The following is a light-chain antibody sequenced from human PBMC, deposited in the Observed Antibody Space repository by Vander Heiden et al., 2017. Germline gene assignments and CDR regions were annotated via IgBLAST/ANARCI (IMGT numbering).Light chain of an antibody. CDR3: AVWDNSLDGWV. J-gene: IGLJ3*02. CDR2: SNS. CDR1: SSNIGSKP. V-gene: IGLV1-44*01. Sequence: HSLLTQAPSASGTPWPRVTISCSGSSSNIGSKPVSWYQQFPGTAPKLLIYSNSQRPSGVPDRFSGSKSGTSASLAISGLQSDDEADYYCAVWDNSLDGWVFGGGTKLTVL.